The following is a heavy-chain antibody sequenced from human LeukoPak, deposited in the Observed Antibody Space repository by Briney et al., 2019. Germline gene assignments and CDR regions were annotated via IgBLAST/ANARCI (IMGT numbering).Heavy chain of an antibody. D-gene: IGHD3-3*01. Sequence: SETLSLTCTVSGGSISSYYWSWIRQPPGKGLEWIGEINHSGSTNYNPSLKSRVTISVDTSKNQFSLKLSSVTAADTAVYYCARDLLHYDFWSGYYSFPDTTYYYYMDVWGKGTTVTVSS. CDR1: GGSISSYY. CDR3: ARDLLHYDFWSGYYSFPDTTYYYYMDV. V-gene: IGHV4-34*01. J-gene: IGHJ6*03. CDR2: INHSGST.